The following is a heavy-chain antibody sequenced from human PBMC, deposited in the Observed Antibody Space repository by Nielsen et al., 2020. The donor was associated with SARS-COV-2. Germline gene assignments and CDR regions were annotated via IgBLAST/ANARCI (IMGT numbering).Heavy chain of an antibody. CDR3: ARGDLVVVPSPILGLGPFFYYFYLDV. CDR1: GVTFSDYA. V-gene: IGHV4-34*01. D-gene: IGHD2-2*01. J-gene: IGHJ6*03. CDR2: VSHSGSI. Sequence: ESLKISCAASGVTFSDYAMTWVRQSPGKGLEWIGEVSHSGSINYNPSLKSRVTLSMDKSKRQFSLRLTSVSAADTAVYFCARGDLVVVPSPILGLGPFFYYFYLDVWGKGTTVIVSS.